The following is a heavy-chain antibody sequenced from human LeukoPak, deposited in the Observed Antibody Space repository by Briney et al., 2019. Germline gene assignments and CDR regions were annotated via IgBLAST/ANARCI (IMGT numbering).Heavy chain of an antibody. CDR3: AREDIAVAGTSYFDY. J-gene: IGHJ4*02. CDR1: GGTFSSYA. D-gene: IGHD6-19*01. CDR2: IIPILGIA. Sequence: SVKVSCKASGGTFSSYAISWVRQAPGQGLEWMGRIIPILGIANYAQKFQGTVTITADKSTSTAYMELSSLRSEDTAVYYCAREDIAVAGTSYFDYWGQGTLVTVSS. V-gene: IGHV1-69*04.